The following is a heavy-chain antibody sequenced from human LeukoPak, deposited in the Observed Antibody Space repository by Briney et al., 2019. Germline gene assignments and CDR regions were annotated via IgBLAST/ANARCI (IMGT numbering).Heavy chain of an antibody. Sequence: GESLRISCKGSGYSFTSYWISWVRQMPGKGLEWMGRINPSDSYTNYSPSFQGHVTISADKSISTAYLQWSSLKASDTAMYYCARRYGGNSFDFDYWGQGTLVTVSS. D-gene: IGHD4-23*01. J-gene: IGHJ4*02. V-gene: IGHV5-10-1*01. CDR1: GYSFTSYW. CDR3: ARRYGGNSFDFDY. CDR2: INPSDSYT.